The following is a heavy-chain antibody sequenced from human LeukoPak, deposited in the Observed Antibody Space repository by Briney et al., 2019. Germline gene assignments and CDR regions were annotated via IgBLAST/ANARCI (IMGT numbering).Heavy chain of an antibody. V-gene: IGHV3-74*01. CDR2: INSDGRRT. CDR1: GFTFSSYW. D-gene: IGHD3-16*01. Sequence: GGSLRLSCAVSGFTFSSYWMHWVRQVPGRGLVWVSHINSDGRRTNSADSVKGRFTISRDNAKNTLYLQMNSLRADDTAVYYCARGGRAFDIWGHGTMVTVSS. J-gene: IGHJ3*02. CDR3: ARGGRAFDI.